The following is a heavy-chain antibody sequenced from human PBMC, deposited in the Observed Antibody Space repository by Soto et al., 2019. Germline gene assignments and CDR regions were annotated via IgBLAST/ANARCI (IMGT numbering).Heavy chain of an antibody. CDR1: GFTFSTYS. Sequence: EVQLVESGGGLVKPGGSLRLSCAASGFTFSTYSLSWVRQAPGKGLEWVSSISSTSTYIDYADSVKGRFTISRDNAKNSWYLKMNSLRVEDTAVYYCARAPPYCSGGSCHASDYWGQGALVTVSS. CDR3: ARAPPYCSGGSCHASDY. CDR2: ISSTSTYI. D-gene: IGHD2-15*01. J-gene: IGHJ4*02. V-gene: IGHV3-21*01.